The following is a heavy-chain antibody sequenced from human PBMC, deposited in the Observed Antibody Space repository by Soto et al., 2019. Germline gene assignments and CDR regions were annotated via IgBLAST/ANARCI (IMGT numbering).Heavy chain of an antibody. CDR1: GFTFSSYS. CDR2: ISSSSSYI. D-gene: IGHD3-16*01. Sequence: GGSLRLSCAASGFTFSSYSMNWVRQAPGKGLEWVSSISSSSSYIYYADSVKGRFPISRDNAKNSLYLQMNSLRAEDTAVYYCARDLVDRAFDIWGQGTMVTVSS. CDR3: ARDLVDRAFDI. J-gene: IGHJ3*02. V-gene: IGHV3-21*01.